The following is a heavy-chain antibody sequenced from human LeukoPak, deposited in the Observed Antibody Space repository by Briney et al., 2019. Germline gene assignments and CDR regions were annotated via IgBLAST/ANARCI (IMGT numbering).Heavy chain of an antibody. CDR2: ISAYNGNT. D-gene: IGHD4-17*01. V-gene: IGHV1-18*01. CDR1: GYTFTSYG. Sequence: GASVKVSCKASGYTFTSYGISWVRQAPGQGLEWMGWISAYNGNTNYAQKLQGRVTMTTDTSTSTAYMELRSLRSDDTAVYYCARDVPSTGSYYYYGMDVWGQGTTVTVSS. CDR3: ARDVPSTGSYYYYGMDV. J-gene: IGHJ6*02.